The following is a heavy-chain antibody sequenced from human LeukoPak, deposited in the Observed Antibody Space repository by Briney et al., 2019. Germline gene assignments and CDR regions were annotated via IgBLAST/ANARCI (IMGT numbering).Heavy chain of an antibody. Sequence: GGSLRLSCVASGLSVSNNYMNWVRQAPGEGLEWVSALYVGGNTYYVDSVRGRFTISRDNSKNTLYLQMNSLRAEDTAIYYCMAAAGYNYGQCWGQGTLVTVSS. J-gene: IGHJ4*02. CDR1: GLSVSNNY. V-gene: IGHV3-53*01. CDR3: MAAAGYNYGQC. CDR2: LYVGGNT. D-gene: IGHD5-18*01.